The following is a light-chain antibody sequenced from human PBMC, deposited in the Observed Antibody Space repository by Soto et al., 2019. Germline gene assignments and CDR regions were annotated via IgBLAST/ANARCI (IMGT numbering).Light chain of an antibody. CDR1: SSNIGAGYD. CDR2: GNS. V-gene: IGLV1-40*01. CDR3: QSYDSSLSGSI. J-gene: IGLJ2*01. Sequence: QSVLTQPPSVSGAPGQRVTISCTGSSSNIGAGYDVHWYQQLPGTAPKLLIYGNSNRPSGVPDRFSGSKSGTSASLAITGLQAADEAVYYCQSYDSSLSGSIFGGGTKLTVL.